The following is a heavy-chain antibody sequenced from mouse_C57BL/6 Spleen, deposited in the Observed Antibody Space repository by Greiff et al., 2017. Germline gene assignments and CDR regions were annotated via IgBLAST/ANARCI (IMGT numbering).Heavy chain of an antibody. CDR3: AKGGTYYAMDY. Sequence: DVKLQESGPGMVKPSQSLSLTCTVTGYSITSGYDWHWIRHFPGNKLEWMGYISYSGRTNYNPSLKSRISITHDTSKNHFFLKLNSVTTEDTATYYCAKGGTYYAMDYWGQGTSVTVSS. J-gene: IGHJ4*01. CDR1: GYSITSGYD. V-gene: IGHV3-1*01. D-gene: IGHD3-3*01. CDR2: ISYSGRT.